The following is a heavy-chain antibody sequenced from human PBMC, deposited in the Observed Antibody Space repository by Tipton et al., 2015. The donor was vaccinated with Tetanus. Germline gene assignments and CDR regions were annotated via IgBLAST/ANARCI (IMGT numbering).Heavy chain of an antibody. CDR1: GASINAGGYL. Sequence: TLSLTCNVSGASINAGGYLWTWVRQHPGKALEWIGNIYYYTARTSQIPSLDSRVSISVDTSKNQFSLRLSSVTAADTAVYYCARIYDFWSGYYSDHWGQGTLVTVSS. J-gene: IGHJ4*02. CDR3: ARIYDFWSGYYSDH. CDR2: IYYYTART. D-gene: IGHD3-3*01. V-gene: IGHV4-31*03.